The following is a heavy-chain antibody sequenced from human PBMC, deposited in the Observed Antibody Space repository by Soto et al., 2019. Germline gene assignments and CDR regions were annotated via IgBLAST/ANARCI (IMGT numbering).Heavy chain of an antibody. D-gene: IGHD3-10*01. J-gene: IGHJ5*02. Sequence: QLQLQESGSGLVKPSQTLSLTCAVSGGSISSGGYSWSWIRQPPGKGLEWIGYIYHSGSTYYNPSLKSRVTLSVDRSKNQFSLKLSSVTAADTAVYYCARARLWFGELLSWFDPWGQGTLVTVSS. CDR2: IYHSGST. CDR3: ARARLWFGELLSWFDP. CDR1: GGSISSGGYS. V-gene: IGHV4-30-2*01.